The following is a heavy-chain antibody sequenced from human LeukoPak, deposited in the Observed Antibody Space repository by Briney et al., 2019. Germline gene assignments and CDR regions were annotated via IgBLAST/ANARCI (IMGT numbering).Heavy chain of an antibody. CDR1: GFTVSSNY. V-gene: IGHV3-66*01. D-gene: IGHD6-19*01. Sequence: GGSLRLSCAASGFTVSSNYMSWVRQAPGKGLEWVSVIYSGGSTYYADSVKGRFTISRDNSKNTLYLQMNRLRAEDTAVYYCARDGRSGWYTDYWGQGTLVTVSS. CDR3: ARDGRSGWYTDY. J-gene: IGHJ4*02. CDR2: IYSGGST.